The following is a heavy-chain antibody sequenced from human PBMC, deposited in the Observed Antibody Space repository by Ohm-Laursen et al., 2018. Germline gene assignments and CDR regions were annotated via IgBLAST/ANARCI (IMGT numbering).Heavy chain of an antibody. CDR2: IWYDGSNK. CDR1: GFTFNTYG. Sequence: SLRLSCTASGFTFNTYGMHWVRQAPDKGLEWVAVIWYDGSNKYYADSVKGRFTISRDNSKNTLYLQMNSLRAEDTAVYYCARADDILTGYTLGYFDYWGQGTLVTVSS. D-gene: IGHD3-9*01. V-gene: IGHV3-33*01. J-gene: IGHJ4*02. CDR3: ARADDILTGYTLGYFDY.